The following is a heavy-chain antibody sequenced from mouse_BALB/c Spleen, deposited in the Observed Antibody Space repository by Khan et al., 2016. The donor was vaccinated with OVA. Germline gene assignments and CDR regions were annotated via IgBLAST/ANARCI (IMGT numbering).Heavy chain of an antibody. CDR3: ARGRYYGTYAMDY. Sequence: QVQLKQSGPELVKPGASVRISCKTAGSTFTNYYIHWVKQRPGQGLEWIGWIFPGNVNTKYYENFKGKATLTADTSSSTAYILLSSLTSEDTAVYSCARGRYYGTYAMDYWGQGTSVIVSS. CDR1: GSTFTNYY. D-gene: IGHD1-1*01. CDR2: IFPGNVNT. V-gene: IGHV1S56*01. J-gene: IGHJ4*01.